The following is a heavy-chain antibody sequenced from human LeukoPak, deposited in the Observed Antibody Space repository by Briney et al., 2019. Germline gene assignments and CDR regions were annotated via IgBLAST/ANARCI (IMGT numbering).Heavy chain of an antibody. CDR2: FDPEDGET. CDR1: GGTFSSYA. J-gene: IGHJ3*02. D-gene: IGHD6-19*01. CDR3: ARDGGWADAFDI. V-gene: IGHV1-24*01. Sequence: GASVKVSCKASGGTFSSYAISWVRQAPGQGLEWMGGFDPEDGETIYAQKFQGRVTMTEDTSTDTAYMELSSLRSEDTAVYYCARDGGWADAFDIWGQGTMVTVSS.